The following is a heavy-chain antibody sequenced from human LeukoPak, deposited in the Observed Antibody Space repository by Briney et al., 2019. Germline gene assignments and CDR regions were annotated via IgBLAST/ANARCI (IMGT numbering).Heavy chain of an antibody. CDR3: ARDRIAAAQVLFDY. Sequence: ASVKVSCKASGYTFTGYGISWVRQAPGHGLEWLGWISASIGNTDPAQKLQGRVTMPTDTSTSTAYMERRSLRSADPAGYCCARDRIAAAQVLFDYWGQGTLVTVSS. J-gene: IGHJ4*02. CDR2: ISASIGNT. CDR1: GYTFTGYG. D-gene: IGHD6-13*01. V-gene: IGHV1-18*01.